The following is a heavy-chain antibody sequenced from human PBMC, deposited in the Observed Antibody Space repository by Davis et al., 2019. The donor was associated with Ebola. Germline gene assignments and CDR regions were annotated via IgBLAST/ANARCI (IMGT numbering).Heavy chain of an antibody. D-gene: IGHD3-16*01. V-gene: IGHV1-69*13. J-gene: IGHJ5*02. CDR1: SGTFSSYA. CDR2: IIPIFGTA. Sequence: SAQVSCKASSGTFSSYAISWVRQAPGQGLEWMGGIIPIFGTANYAQKFQGRVTITADESTSTAYMELSSLRSEDTAVYYCARDRLGFGGVMAWGQGTLVTVSS. CDR3: ARDRLGFGGVMA.